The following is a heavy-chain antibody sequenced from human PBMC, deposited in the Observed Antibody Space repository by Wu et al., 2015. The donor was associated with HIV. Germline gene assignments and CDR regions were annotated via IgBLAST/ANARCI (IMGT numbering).Heavy chain of an antibody. J-gene: IGHJ4*02. V-gene: IGHV1-2*06. Sequence: QVQLVQSGAEVKKDGASVKVACKASGYTFSNYGISWVRQAPGQGLEWLGRINPINPHRGGTNFAPKFQGRISMTRDTSINTVYMQLNGLTSDDTAVYYCARAQRLTGSGIGYWGQGTLVTVSS. CDR3: ARAQRLTGSGIGY. CDR2: INPINPHRGGT. CDR1: GYTFSNYG. D-gene: IGHD1-26*01.